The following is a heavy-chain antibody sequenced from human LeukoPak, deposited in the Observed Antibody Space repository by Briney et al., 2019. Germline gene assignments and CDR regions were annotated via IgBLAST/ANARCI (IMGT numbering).Heavy chain of an antibody. CDR1: GGSISSYY. Sequence: SETLSLTCTVSGGSISSYYWSWIRQPPGKGLEWIGYIYYSGSTNYNPSLKSRVTISVDTSKNQFSLKLSSVTAADTAVYYCAREGGGDFSSSWNYYMDVWGKGTTVTVSS. CDR2: IYYSGST. V-gene: IGHV4-59*01. J-gene: IGHJ6*03. D-gene: IGHD6-13*01. CDR3: AREGGGDFSSSWNYYMDV.